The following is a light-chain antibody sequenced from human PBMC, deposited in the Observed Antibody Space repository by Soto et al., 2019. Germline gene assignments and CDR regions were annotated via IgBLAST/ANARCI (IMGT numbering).Light chain of an antibody. CDR1: QSVNAN. CDR2: GAS. Sequence: ELVMTQSPAVLSVSPGERATLSCRASQSVNANLAWYQQRPGQAPRLLIYGASTRATGIPARFSGSGSGTDFTLTISGLQSEDFAVYYCQQYDNWWAFGPETKVEIK. CDR3: QQYDNWWA. V-gene: IGKV3-15*01. J-gene: IGKJ1*01.